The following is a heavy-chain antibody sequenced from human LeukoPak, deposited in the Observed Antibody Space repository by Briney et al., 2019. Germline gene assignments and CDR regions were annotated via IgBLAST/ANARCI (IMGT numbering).Heavy chain of an antibody. CDR2: ISAYNGNT. V-gene: IGHV1-18*01. Sequence: ASVKVSCKASGYTFTSYGISWVRQAPGQGLEWMGWISAYNGNTNYAQKLQGRVTMTTDTSTSTAYMELRSLRSEDTAVYYCARAVGAVAGTGLIDYWGQGTLVTVSS. CDR3: ARAVGAVAGTGLIDY. D-gene: IGHD6-19*01. CDR1: GYTFTSYG. J-gene: IGHJ4*02.